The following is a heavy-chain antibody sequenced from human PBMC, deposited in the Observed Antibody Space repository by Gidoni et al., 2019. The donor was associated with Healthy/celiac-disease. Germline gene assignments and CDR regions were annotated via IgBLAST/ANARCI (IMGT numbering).Heavy chain of an antibody. Sequence: QVQLQESGPGLVTPSQTLSLPCTVSGGSISSGGYYWSWIRQHPGKGLEWIGYIYYSGSTYYNPSLKSRVTISVDTSKNQFSLKLSSVTAADTAVYYCARGFYDSSGPIDYWGQGTLVTVSS. V-gene: IGHV4-31*03. J-gene: IGHJ4*02. CDR1: GGSISSGGYY. CDR2: IYYSGST. CDR3: ARGFYDSSGPIDY. D-gene: IGHD3-22*01.